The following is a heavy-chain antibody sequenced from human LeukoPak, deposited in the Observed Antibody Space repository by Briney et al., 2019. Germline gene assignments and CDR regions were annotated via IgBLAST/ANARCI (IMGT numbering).Heavy chain of an antibody. Sequence: GGSLRVFCAASGFTFSSYGMHWVRQAPGKGLEWVAFIRYDGSNKYYADSVKGRFTISRDNSKNTLYLQMNSLRAEDTAVYYCAKDLLTTVHGTDAFDIWGQGTMVTVSS. CDR1: GFTFSSYG. D-gene: IGHD4-17*01. CDR2: IRYDGSNK. V-gene: IGHV3-30*02. CDR3: AKDLLTTVHGTDAFDI. J-gene: IGHJ3*02.